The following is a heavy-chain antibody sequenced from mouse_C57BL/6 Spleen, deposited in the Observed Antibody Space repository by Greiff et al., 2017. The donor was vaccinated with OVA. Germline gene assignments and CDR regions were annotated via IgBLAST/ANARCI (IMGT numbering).Heavy chain of an antibody. D-gene: IGHD2-4*01. CDR1: GFTFSDYG. V-gene: IGHV5-17*01. CDR3: ERPNDYAGGYFAMDY. CDR2: ISSGSSTI. Sequence: EVQGVESGGGLVKPGGSLKLSCAASGFTFSDYGMHWVRQAPEKGLEWVAYISSGSSTIYYADTVKGRFTISRDNAKNTLFLQMTSLRSEDTAMYYVERPNDYAGGYFAMDYGVQGTSVTVSS. J-gene: IGHJ4*01.